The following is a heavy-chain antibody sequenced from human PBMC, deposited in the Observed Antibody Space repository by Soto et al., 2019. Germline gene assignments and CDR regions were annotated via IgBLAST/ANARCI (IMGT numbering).Heavy chain of an antibody. CDR3: ARTDRDFYGLDV. V-gene: IGHV3-13*05. J-gene: IGHJ6*02. Sequence: EVQLVESGGGLVQPGGSLRLSCEASGFTFRNYDMHWVRQDTGKGLEWVSGISAAGDPDYADSVEGRITSSRENAQNSLFLQMSSIRCGDTAVHYSARTDRDFYGLDVWGQGTTVIVSS. CDR2: ISAAGDP. CDR1: GFTFRNYD.